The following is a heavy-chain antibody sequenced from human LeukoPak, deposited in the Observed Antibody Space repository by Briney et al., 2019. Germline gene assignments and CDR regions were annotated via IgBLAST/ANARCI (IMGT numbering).Heavy chain of an antibody. CDR3: AKDNGPSWPNWFDP. CDR2: ITSSSTYI. V-gene: IGHV3-21*04. J-gene: IGHJ5*02. D-gene: IGHD2-2*01. Sequence: PGGSLRLSCAASGFSFSGYNMDWVRQAPGKGLEWVSSITSSSTYIFYADSVKGRFTISRDNSKNTLYLQMNSLRAEDTAVYYCAKDNGPSWPNWFDPWGQGTLVTVSS. CDR1: GFSFSGYN.